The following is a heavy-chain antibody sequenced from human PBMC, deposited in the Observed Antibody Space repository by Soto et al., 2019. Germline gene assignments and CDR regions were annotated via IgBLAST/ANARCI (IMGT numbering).Heavy chain of an antibody. Sequence: GGSLRLSCAASGFTFSSYGMHWVRQAPGKGLEWVAVIWYDGSNKYYADSVKGRFTISRDNSKNTLYVQLNSLRAEDTAVYSCARDVYGSSHYGRDVWAQGPRVTVSS. V-gene: IGHV3-33*01. CDR1: GFTFSSYG. CDR3: ARDVYGSSHYGRDV. D-gene: IGHD6-13*01. J-gene: IGHJ6*02. CDR2: IWYDGSNK.